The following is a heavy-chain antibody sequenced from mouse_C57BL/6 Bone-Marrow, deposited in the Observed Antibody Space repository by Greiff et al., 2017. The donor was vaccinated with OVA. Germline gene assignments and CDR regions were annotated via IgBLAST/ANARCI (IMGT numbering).Heavy chain of an antibody. CDR3: TRCYSNYYAMDY. D-gene: IGHD2-5*01. CDR2: IDPETGGT. V-gene: IGHV1-15*01. CDR1: GYTFTDYE. Sequence: VQLQQSGAELVRPGASVTLSCKASGYTFTDYEMHWVKQTPVHGLEWIGAIDPETGGTAYNQKFKGKAILTADKSSSTAYMALRSLTSEDSAVYYCTRCYSNYYAMDYWGQGTSVTVSS. J-gene: IGHJ4*01.